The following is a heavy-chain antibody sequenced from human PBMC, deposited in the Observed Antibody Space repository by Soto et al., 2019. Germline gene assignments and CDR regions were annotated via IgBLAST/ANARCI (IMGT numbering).Heavy chain of an antibody. CDR3: ARQMRGPIPYFGWLAPVTS. J-gene: IGHJ4*02. CDR2: IYYSGDT. V-gene: IGHV4-39*01. Sequence: SETLSLTCTVSGGSIRSGGYYWSWIRQHPGKGLEWIGSIYYSGDTYYNPSLKSRLTMSLDTSKNQFSLRLTSVTAADAAVYFCARQMRGPIPYFGWLAPVTSWGQGTQVTVSS. CDR1: GGSIRSGGYY. D-gene: IGHD3-9*01.